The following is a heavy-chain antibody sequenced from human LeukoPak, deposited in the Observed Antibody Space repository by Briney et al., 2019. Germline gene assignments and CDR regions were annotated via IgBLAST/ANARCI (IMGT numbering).Heavy chain of an antibody. D-gene: IGHD5/OR15-5a*01. J-gene: IGHJ4*02. CDR3: ARDLMGHSVYDRGDY. Sequence: GGSLRLSCAASGFTFSSYWMSWVRQAPGKGLEWVANIKQDGSEKYYVDSVKGRFTISRDNSKNSLFLQMNSLRVEDTAIYYCARDLMGHSVYDRGDYWGRGTLVTVSS. V-gene: IGHV3-7*01. CDR2: IKQDGSEK. CDR1: GFTFSSYW.